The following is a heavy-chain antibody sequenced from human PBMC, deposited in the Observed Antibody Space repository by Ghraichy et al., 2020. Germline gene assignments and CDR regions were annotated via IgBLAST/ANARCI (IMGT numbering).Heavy chain of an antibody. V-gene: IGHV3-64D*06. CDR1: GFTFSSYA. D-gene: IGHD2-2*01. Sequence: GGSLRLSCSASGFTFSSYAMHWVRQAPGKGLEYVSAISSNGGSTYYADSVKGRFTISRDNSKNTLYLQMSSLRAEDTAVYYCVKTDSAYCSSTSCGAFDIWGQGTMVTVSS. CDR2: ISSNGGST. CDR3: VKTDSAYCSSTSCGAFDI. J-gene: IGHJ3*02.